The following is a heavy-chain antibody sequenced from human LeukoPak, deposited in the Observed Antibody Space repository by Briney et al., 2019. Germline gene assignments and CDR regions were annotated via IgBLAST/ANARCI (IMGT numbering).Heavy chain of an antibody. D-gene: IGHD2-15*01. CDR2: IYPGDSDT. J-gene: IGHJ3*02. Sequence: GESLKISCKGSGYSFTSYWIGWVRPMPGKGLEWMGIIYPGDSDTRYSPSFQGQVTISADKSISTAYLQWSSLKASDTAMYYCARPPSGYCSGGSCEAFDIWGQGTMVTVSS. CDR1: GYSFTSYW. CDR3: ARPPSGYCSGGSCEAFDI. V-gene: IGHV5-51*01.